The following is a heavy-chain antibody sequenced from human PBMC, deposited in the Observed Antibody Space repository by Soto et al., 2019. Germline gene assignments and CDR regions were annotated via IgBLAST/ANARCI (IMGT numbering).Heavy chain of an antibody. D-gene: IGHD3-22*01. CDR1: GFTFSTYA. CDR3: ARLMCSGSRCSLFVDH. V-gene: IGHV3-23*01. Sequence: EVQLLESGGGLVQPGGALRLSCVASGFTFSTYAMRWVRQSPGKGPEWVSVLGGSGVSKYYADSVQGRFTISRDNSKNTLYLHMNSLRAEYTAFYDCARLMCSGSRCSLFVDHWGQGSLVTVSS. CDR2: LGGSGVSK. J-gene: IGHJ4*02.